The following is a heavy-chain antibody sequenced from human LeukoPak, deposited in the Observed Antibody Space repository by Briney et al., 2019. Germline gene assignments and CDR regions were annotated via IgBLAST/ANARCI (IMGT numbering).Heavy chain of an antibody. CDR2: FDPEDGET. CDR3: ATPGDGYTLGYFDY. Sequence: ASVKVSCKVSGYTLTELSMHWERQAPGKGLEWMGGFDPEDGETIYAQKFQGRVTMTEDTSTDTAYMELSSLRSEDTAVYYCATPGDGYTLGYFDYWGQGTLVTVSS. V-gene: IGHV1-24*01. CDR1: GYTLTELS. J-gene: IGHJ4*02. D-gene: IGHD5-24*01.